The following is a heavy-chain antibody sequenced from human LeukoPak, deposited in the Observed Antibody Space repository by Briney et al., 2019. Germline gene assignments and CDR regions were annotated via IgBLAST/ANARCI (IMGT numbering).Heavy chain of an antibody. J-gene: IGHJ6*02. CDR3: AKDMAYCSSTSCYLDYYYYGMDV. D-gene: IGHD2-2*01. CDR2: ISWDGGST. CDR1: GFTFDDYT. Sequence: GGSLRLSCTASGFTFDDYTMHWVRQAPRKGLEWVCLISWDGGSTYYADSVKGRFTIPRDNSKNSLYLQMNSLRTEDTALYYCAKDMAYCSSTSCYLDYYYYGMDVWGQGTTVTVSS. V-gene: IGHV3-43*01.